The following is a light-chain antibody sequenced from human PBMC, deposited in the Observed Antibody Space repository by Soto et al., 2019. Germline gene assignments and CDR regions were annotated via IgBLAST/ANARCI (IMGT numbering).Light chain of an antibody. CDR1: SSNIGAGYD. CDR2: GNS. Sequence: QSVLTQPPSVSGAPGQRVTIPCTGSSSNIGAGYDVHWYQQLPGTAPKLLIYGNSNRPSGVPDRFSGSNSGTSASLASTGLQAEDEADYYCQSYDSSLSVVFGGGTKLTVL. CDR3: QSYDSSLSVV. V-gene: IGLV1-40*01. J-gene: IGLJ2*01.